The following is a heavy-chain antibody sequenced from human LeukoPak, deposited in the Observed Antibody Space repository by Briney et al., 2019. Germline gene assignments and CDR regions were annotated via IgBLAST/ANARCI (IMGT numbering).Heavy chain of an antibody. D-gene: IGHD4-17*01. CDR2: INHSGST. V-gene: IGHV4-4*02. CDR3: ASITVTTGYNWFDP. Sequence: PSETLSLTCTVSGGSISSSEWWSWVRQPPGKGLEWIGEINHSGSTNYNPSLKSRVTISVDTSKNQFSLKLSSVTAADTAVYYCASITVTTGYNWFDPWGQGTLVTVSS. J-gene: IGHJ5*02. CDR1: GGSISSSEW.